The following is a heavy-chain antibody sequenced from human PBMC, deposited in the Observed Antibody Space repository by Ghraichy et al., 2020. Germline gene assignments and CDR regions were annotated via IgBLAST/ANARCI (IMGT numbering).Heavy chain of an antibody. D-gene: IGHD2-2*01. J-gene: IGHJ4*02. CDR3: AGYCSSSSCLYFDS. CDR1: GYSINNGFY. V-gene: IGHV4-38-2*01. CDR2: IYYSGST. Sequence: GSLRLSCDVSGYSINNGFYWGWIRQPPGKGLEWIGSIYYSGSTYYNPSLKSRVTISVDTSKNHFSLRLSSVTAADTAVYYCAGYCSSSSCLYFDSWGQGTLVTVSS.